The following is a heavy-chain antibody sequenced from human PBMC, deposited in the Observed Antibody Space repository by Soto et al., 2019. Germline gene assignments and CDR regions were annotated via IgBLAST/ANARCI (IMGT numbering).Heavy chain of an antibody. Sequence: PGGSLRLSCATSGFTFTNYAMNWVRQAPGKGLEWVSTITGGGGGRTNYADSVKGRFTISRDNSKNTLYLQMNSLRAEDTAVYYCARLDSSRLDGFDPWGQGTLVTVSS. CDR1: GFTFTNYA. J-gene: IGHJ5*02. CDR3: ARLDSSRLDGFDP. D-gene: IGHD6-13*01. CDR2: ITGGGGGRT. V-gene: IGHV3-23*01.